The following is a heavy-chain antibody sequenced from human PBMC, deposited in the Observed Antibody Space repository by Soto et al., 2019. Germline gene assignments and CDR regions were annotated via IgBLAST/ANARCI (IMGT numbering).Heavy chain of an antibody. CDR1: GYTFISYG. D-gene: IGHD6-13*01. Sequence: ASVKVSCKASGYTFISYGISWVRQAPGQGLEWMGWIRAYNGNTNCAQKLQGRVTMTTDTSTSTAYMELRSLRSDDTAVYYCARGVAEAGTGIDYWAQGTLVTVSS. V-gene: IGHV1-18*01. CDR2: IRAYNGNT. CDR3: ARGVAEAGTGIDY. J-gene: IGHJ4*02.